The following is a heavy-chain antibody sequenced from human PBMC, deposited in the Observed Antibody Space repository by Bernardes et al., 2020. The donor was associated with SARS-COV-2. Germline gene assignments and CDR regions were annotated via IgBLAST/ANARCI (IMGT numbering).Heavy chain of an antibody. V-gene: IGHV3-33*01. CDR3: ARDPGLFFTGSFDS. CDR1: GFTFSTYG. CDR2: IYDDGSKK. Sequence: GGSLRLSCAASGFTFSTYGMHWVRQAPGKGLEWVAVIYDDGSKKYYADSVKGRFTVSRDNSKNTLFLQMNSLRAEYTALYYCARDPGLFFTGSFDSWGQGTLVTVSS. J-gene: IGHJ4*02.